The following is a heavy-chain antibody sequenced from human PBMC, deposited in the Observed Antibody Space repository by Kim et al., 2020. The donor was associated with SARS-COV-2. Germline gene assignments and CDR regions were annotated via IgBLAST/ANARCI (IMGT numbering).Heavy chain of an antibody. CDR2: ISYDGSTG. J-gene: IGHJ6*02. CDR1: GFTFSSYG. CDR3: ARGGGYGTGYYGLDV. Sequence: GGSLRLSCEASGFTFSSYGMHWVRQVPGTGLEWVALISYDGSTGKYADSVKGRFTISRDNSKSTLYLQVNSLRAEDTDVYYCARGGGYGTGYYGLDVWG. D-gene: IGHD5-12*01. V-gene: IGHV3-30*03.